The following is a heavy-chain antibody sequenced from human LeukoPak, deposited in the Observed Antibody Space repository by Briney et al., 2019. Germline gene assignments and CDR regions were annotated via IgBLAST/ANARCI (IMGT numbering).Heavy chain of an antibody. V-gene: IGHV3-33*01. D-gene: IGHD5-24*01. CDR1: GFTFRTYG. Sequence: GRSLRLSCEASGFTFRTYGMHWVRQAPGRGLEWVAVIWYDGSHEQYADSVKGRFTISRDNSKNTLYLQMNSLRAEDTAVYYCARGASRGFDYWGHGTLVTVSS. CDR2: IWYDGSHE. J-gene: IGHJ4*01. CDR3: ARGASRGFDY.